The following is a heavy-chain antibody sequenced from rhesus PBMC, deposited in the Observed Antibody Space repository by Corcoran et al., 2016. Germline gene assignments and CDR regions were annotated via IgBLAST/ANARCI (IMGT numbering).Heavy chain of an antibody. Sequence: QVQLQESGPGLVKPSETLSLTCAVSGGSISSSYWSWIRQATGKGLEWMGYNYGSGSTTNYNPALKSRVPMSGETSKNQLSLKLGYVTTAETAVYYWASSYYSGSYYFYWGQGVLVTVSS. CDR3: ASSYYSGSYYFY. D-gene: IGHD3-16*01. CDR1: GGSISSSY. CDR2: NYGSGSTT. V-gene: IGHV4S11*01. J-gene: IGHJ4*01.